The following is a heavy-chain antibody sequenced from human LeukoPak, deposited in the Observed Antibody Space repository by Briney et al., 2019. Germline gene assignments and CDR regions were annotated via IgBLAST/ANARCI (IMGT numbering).Heavy chain of an antibody. CDR1: AFTFSTYG. D-gene: IGHD4-23*01. CDR2: IRSDGSNK. CDR3: ARDLGSGGDY. V-gene: IGHV3-30*02. J-gene: IGHJ4*02. Sequence: SGGSLRLSCAPSAFTFSTYGMHWVRQAPGKGLEWVSFIRSDGSNKYYADSVKGRFTISRDNSKNTLYLQMNSLRAEDTAVYYCARDLGSGGDYWGQGTLVTVSS.